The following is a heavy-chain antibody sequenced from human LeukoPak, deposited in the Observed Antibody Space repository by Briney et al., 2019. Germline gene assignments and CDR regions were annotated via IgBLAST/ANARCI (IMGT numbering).Heavy chain of an antibody. CDR3: ALTGIVVVPAAIWDYGMDV. J-gene: IGHJ6*04. V-gene: IGHV3-23*01. Sequence: PGGSLRLSCAASGFTFSNYWLNWVRQAPGKGLEWVSAISGSGGSTYYADSVKGRFTISRDNSKNTLYLQMNSLRAEDTAVYYCALTGIVVVPAAIWDYGMDVWGKGTTVTVSS. CDR2: ISGSGGST. D-gene: IGHD2-2*01. CDR1: GFTFSNYW.